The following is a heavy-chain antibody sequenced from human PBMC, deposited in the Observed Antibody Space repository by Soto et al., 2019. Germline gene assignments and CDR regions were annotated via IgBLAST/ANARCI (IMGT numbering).Heavy chain of an antibody. CDR1: GGSFTGYY. J-gene: IGHJ3*01. V-gene: IGHV4-34*02. CDR2: VNHRGST. D-gene: IGHD6-6*01. Sequence: QVQLKQWGAGLLKPSETLSLTCAVNGGSFTGYYWTYIRQSPEKGLEWIGEVNHRGSTTYNPSLKSRVTISAEASNNQFSLNLSAVTAADAAVYYCASSPPCSSFRGLDVWGQGTMVTVSS. CDR3: ASSPPCSSFRGLDV.